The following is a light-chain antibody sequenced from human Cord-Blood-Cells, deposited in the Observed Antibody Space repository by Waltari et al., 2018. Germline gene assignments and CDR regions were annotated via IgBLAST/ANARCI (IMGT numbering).Light chain of an antibody. CDR2: AAS. CDR1: QSISSY. J-gene: IGKJ4*01. CDR3: QQSYSTLT. V-gene: IGKV1-39*01. Sequence: DIQMTQSPSSLSASVGDRVTITCRASQSISSYLNWYQQKPGKAPKLLIYAASSLQSGVPSRFGGSGSGTDFTLTISSLQPEDFATYYWQQSYSTLTFGGGTKVEIK.